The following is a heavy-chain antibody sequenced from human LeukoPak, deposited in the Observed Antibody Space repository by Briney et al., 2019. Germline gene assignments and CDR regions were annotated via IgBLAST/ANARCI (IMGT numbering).Heavy chain of an antibody. D-gene: IGHD3-22*01. V-gene: IGHV3-74*01. CDR3: ARDYSSGYYNDAFDI. CDR1: GFTFKLYW. J-gene: IGHJ3*02. Sequence: GGSLRLSCAASGFTFKLYWMHWVRQVPGKRPVWVSRINDDGSDTIYADSVRGRFTISRDDAKNTVYLQMNSLRAEDTAVYYCARDYSSGYYNDAFDIWGQGTMVTVSS. CDR2: INDDGSDT.